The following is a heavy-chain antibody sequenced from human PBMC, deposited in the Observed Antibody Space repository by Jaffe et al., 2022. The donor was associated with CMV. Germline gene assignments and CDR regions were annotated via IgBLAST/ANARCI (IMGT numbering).Heavy chain of an antibody. Sequence: EVQLLESGGGLVQPGGSLRLSCAASGFTFSSYAMSWVRQAPGKGLEWVSAISGSGGSTYYADSVKGRFTISRDNSKNTLYLQMNSLRAEDTAVYYCAKVLAGAPYYYYYGMDVWGQGTTVTVSS. V-gene: IGHV3-23*01. CDR2: ISGSGGST. J-gene: IGHJ6*02. CDR3: AKVLAGAPYYYYYGMDV. D-gene: IGHD6-19*01. CDR1: GFTFSSYA.